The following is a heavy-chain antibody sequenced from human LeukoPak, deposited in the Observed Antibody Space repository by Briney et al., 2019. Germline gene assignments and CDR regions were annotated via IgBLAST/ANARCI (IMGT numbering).Heavy chain of an antibody. CDR1: GGTFSSYA. V-gene: IGHV1-69*01. Sequence: SVKVSCKASGGTFSSYAISWVRQAPGQGLEWMGGIIPIFGTANYAQKFQGRVTITADESTSTAYMELSSLRSEDTAVYYCARDWEDIVVVPAAAPNSYYYGTDVWGKGTTVTVSS. CDR2: IIPIFGTA. J-gene: IGHJ6*04. CDR3: ARDWEDIVVVPAAAPNSYYYGTDV. D-gene: IGHD2-2*01.